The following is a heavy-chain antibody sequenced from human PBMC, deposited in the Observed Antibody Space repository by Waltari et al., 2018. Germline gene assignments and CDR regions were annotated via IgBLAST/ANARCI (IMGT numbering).Heavy chain of an antibody. CDR2: IIPILGIA. Sequence: QVQLVQSGAEVRKPGSSVKVSCKASGGTFSSYAISWVRQAPGQGLEWMGGIIPILGIANYAQKFQGRVTITADESTSTAYMELSSLRSEDTAVYYCARGGVSGNWFDPWGQGTLVTVSS. CDR1: GGTFSSYA. D-gene: IGHD3-16*01. V-gene: IGHV1-69*04. J-gene: IGHJ5*02. CDR3: ARGGVSGNWFDP.